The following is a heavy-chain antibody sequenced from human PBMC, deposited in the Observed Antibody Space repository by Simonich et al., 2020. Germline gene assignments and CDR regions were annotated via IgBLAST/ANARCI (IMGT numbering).Heavy chain of an antibody. V-gene: IGHV1-69*10. CDR1: GGTFSSYA. D-gene: IGHD6-13*01. CDR2: IIPILGIA. Sequence: QVQLVQSGAEVKKPGSSVKVSCKASGGTFSSYAISWVRQAPGQGLEWMGGIIPILGIANYAQKCQGRGTITADKSTSTAYMELSSLRSEDTAVYYCARGEAAAGMGFDYWGQGTLVTVSS. J-gene: IGHJ4*02. CDR3: ARGEAAAGMGFDY.